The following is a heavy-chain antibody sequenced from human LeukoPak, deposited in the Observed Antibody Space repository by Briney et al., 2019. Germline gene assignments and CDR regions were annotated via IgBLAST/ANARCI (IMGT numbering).Heavy chain of an antibody. D-gene: IGHD4-17*01. CDR3: ARDPNGDYIGAFDM. CDR1: GFTFSAYA. Sequence: GSLRLSCTASGFTFSAYAMLWVRQAPGKGPEWVSAIRGGGGSAFYADSVKGRFTISRDNSKYTLFLQMNSLRAEDTAVYYCARDPNGDYIGAFDMWGPGTMVTVSS. V-gene: IGHV3-23*01. CDR2: IRGGGGSA. J-gene: IGHJ3*02.